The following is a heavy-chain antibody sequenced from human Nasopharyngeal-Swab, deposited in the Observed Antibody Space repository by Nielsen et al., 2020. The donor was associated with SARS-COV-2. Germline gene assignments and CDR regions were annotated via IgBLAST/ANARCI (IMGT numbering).Heavy chain of an antibody. CDR1: GFTVSSNY. Sequence: GESLKISCAASGFTVSSNYMNWVRQAPGKGLEWVSYISSSSSTIYYADSVKGRFTISRDNAKNSLYLQMNSLRAEDTAVYYCAREAPSRWFDPWGQGTLVTVSS. J-gene: IGHJ5*02. CDR2: ISSSSSTI. V-gene: IGHV3-48*04. CDR3: AREAPSRWFDP.